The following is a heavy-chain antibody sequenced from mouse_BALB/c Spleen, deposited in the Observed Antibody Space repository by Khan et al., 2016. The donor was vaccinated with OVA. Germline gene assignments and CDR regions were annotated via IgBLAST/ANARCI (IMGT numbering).Heavy chain of an antibody. CDR1: GYTFTYYV. CDR3: ARGDGYYVYCDY. D-gene: IGHD2-3*01. Sequence: VQLQESGPELVKPGASVKMSCKASGYTFTYYVITWVKQRTGQGLEWIGEIYPGSDNAYYNERFKGKATLTADKYSNTNHMQLSSLTSEDSAVYCCARGDGYYVYCDYWGQGTTLTVSS. CDR2: IYPGSDNA. V-gene: IGHV1-81*01. J-gene: IGHJ2*01.